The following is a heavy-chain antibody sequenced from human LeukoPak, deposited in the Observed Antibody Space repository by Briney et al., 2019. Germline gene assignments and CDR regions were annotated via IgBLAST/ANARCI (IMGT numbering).Heavy chain of an antibody. D-gene: IGHD3-16*02. V-gene: IGHV3-23*01. CDR1: GFTFSNYA. J-gene: IGHJ4*02. CDR2: ITGSGGNT. Sequence: PGASLRLSCAASGFTFSNYAMSWVRQAPGKGLEWVSAITGSGGNTYYADSVKGRFTISRDNSKNTLYLQMNSLRDEDTAVYYCARDGMITFGGVIVAYYFDYWGQGTLVTVSS. CDR3: ARDGMITFGGVIVAYYFDY.